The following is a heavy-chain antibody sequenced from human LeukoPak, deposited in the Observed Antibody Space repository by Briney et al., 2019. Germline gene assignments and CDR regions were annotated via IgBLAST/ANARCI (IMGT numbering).Heavy chain of an antibody. Sequence: MTGGSLRLSCAASGFSFSNYSINWVRQAPGKGLEWVSSTSGSSSSMDYADSVKGRFTVSRDNARNSVSLQMKSLRADDSAVYYCARDVALRSLDYWGRGTLVTVSS. CDR2: TSGSSSSM. V-gene: IGHV3-21*06. J-gene: IGHJ4*02. CDR3: ARDVALRSLDY. D-gene: IGHD3-10*01. CDR1: GFSFSNYS.